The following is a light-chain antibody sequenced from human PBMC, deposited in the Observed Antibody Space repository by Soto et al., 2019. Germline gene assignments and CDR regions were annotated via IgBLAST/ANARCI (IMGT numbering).Light chain of an antibody. V-gene: IGKV1-39*01. J-gene: IGKJ1*01. CDR3: QQSHSAPRT. Sequence: NQMTQSPSSLSASVGERVTITCPASQSISTYLSWYQQKSGTAPKLLIYGASTLQSGVPSRFSGSGSGSDFTLTISSLQAEDFATYYCQQSHSAPRTFGQGTKVDIK. CDR2: GAS. CDR1: QSISTY.